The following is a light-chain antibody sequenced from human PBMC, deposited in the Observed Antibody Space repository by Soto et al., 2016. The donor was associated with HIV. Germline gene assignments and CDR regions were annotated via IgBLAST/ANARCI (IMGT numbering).Light chain of an antibody. CDR3: QQSYSTPLT. Sequence: DIQMTQSPSSLSALIRDRVTITCQASQDIYNYLAWYQQKPGKVPRLLISAAMNLESGVPSRFRGSGSGTDFSLTITNLQPEDFATYYCQQSYSTPLTFGQGTRLEI. J-gene: IGKJ5*01. CDR1: QDIYNY. CDR2: AAM. V-gene: IGKV1-27*01.